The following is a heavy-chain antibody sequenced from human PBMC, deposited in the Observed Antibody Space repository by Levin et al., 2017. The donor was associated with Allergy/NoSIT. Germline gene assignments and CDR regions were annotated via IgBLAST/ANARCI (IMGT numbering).Heavy chain of an antibody. Sequence: GASVKVSCKASGYTFTNYEINWVRQATGQGLEWMGWMNPNSGNTGYAQKFEGRVTMTRNTSISTVYMELSSLRSEDTAVYYCAKRGSGGSLYYYYGMDVWGQGTTVTVSS. V-gene: IGHV1-8*01. D-gene: IGHD2-15*01. CDR1: GYTFTNYE. CDR2: MNPNSGNT. CDR3: AKRGSGGSLYYYYGMDV. J-gene: IGHJ6*02.